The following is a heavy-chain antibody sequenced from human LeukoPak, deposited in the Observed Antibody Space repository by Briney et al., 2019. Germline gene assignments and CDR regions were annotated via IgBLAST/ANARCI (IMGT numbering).Heavy chain of an antibody. J-gene: IGHJ4*02. Sequence: GESLKISCKGSGYSFTNYWIGWVRQMPGKGLEWMGIIYPGDSDTRYSPSFQGQVTISADKSISTAYLQWNSLKASDTAMYYCARHPHLRYSSSWYPLSPGVSDYWGQGTLVTVSS. D-gene: IGHD6-13*01. CDR3: ARHPHLRYSSSWYPLSPGVSDY. CDR2: IYPGDSDT. V-gene: IGHV5-51*01. CDR1: GYSFTNYW.